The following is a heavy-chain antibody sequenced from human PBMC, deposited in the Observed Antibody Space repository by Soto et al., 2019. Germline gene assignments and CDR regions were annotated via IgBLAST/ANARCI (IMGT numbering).Heavy chain of an antibody. Sequence: ASVKVSCKVSGGTFSSYAISWVRQAPGQGLEWMGGIIPIFGTANNAQKFQGRVTITADKSTSTAYMELSSLRSEDTAVYYCARGVGYCSGGSCYPGFYYGMDVWGQGTTVTVSS. CDR1: GGTFSSYA. CDR2: IIPIFGTA. J-gene: IGHJ6*02. V-gene: IGHV1-69*06. CDR3: ARGVGYCSGGSCYPGFYYGMDV. D-gene: IGHD2-15*01.